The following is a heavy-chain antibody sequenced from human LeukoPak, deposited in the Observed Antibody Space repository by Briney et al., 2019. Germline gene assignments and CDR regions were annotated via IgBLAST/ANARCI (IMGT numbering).Heavy chain of an antibody. CDR1: GFTFSSYA. CDR3: TKNQILDDTGSWYAY. J-gene: IGHJ4*02. D-gene: IGHD6-13*01. CDR2: ISDGGGRT. Sequence: PGASLRLSCAASGFTFSSYAMSWVRQAPGKGLEWVSGISDGGGRTFYAESVKGRFTVSRDNSKNTLYLRMNSLRAEDAAIYYCTKNQILDDTGSWYAYWGQGTLVTVSS. V-gene: IGHV3-23*01.